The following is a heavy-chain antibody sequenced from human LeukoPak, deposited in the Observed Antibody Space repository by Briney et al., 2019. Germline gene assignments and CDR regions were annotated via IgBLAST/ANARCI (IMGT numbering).Heavy chain of an antibody. CDR2: INSVGSKT. D-gene: IGHD3-10*01. J-gene: IGHJ4*02. Sequence: GGSLRLSCAASGFTFSSDWMHWVRQAPGKGLLWVARINSVGSKTTYADAVKGRATVSRDNAQNTLYLQMNSLGADDTAVYYCARDPYGFGESFDSWGQGTLVTVSS. CDR3: ARDPYGFGESFDS. V-gene: IGHV3-74*03. CDR1: GFTFSSDW.